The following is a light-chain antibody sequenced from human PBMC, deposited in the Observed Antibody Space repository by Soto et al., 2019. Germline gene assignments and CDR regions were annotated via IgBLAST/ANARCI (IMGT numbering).Light chain of an antibody. CDR3: MQALQTPSYT. V-gene: IGKV2-28*01. J-gene: IGKJ2*01. Sequence: DIVMTQSPLSLPVTPGEPASISCRSSQSLLHSNGYNYLDWYLQKPGQSPQLLIYLGSNRASGVPDRFSGSGTGTYFTLKISRVEAEDVGVYYCMQALQTPSYTFGQGTKLEIK. CDR1: QSLLHSNGYNY. CDR2: LGS.